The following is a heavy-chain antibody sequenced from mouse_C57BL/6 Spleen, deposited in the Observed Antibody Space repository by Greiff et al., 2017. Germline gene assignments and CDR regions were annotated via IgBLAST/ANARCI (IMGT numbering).Heavy chain of an antibody. CDR3: AKIIRDYYAMDY. CDR1: GFSLTSYG. V-gene: IGHV2-5*01. CDR2: IWSGGST. J-gene: IGHJ4*01. Sequence: QVQLQQSGPGLVQPSQSLSITCTASGFSLTSYGVHWVRQSPGEGLEWLGVIWSGGSTDYNAAFMSRLSITKDNSKSKVFFKWNRLQADDTAIYYCAKIIRDYYAMDYWGQGTSVTVSS. D-gene: IGHD2-12*01.